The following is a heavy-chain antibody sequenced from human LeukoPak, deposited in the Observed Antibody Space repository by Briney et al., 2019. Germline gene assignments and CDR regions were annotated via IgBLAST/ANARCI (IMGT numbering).Heavy chain of an antibody. V-gene: IGHV1-69*13. J-gene: IGHJ4*02. Sequence: GASVKVSCKASGGTFSSYAISWVRQAPGQGLEWMGGIIPIFGTANYAQKFQGRVTITADESTSTAYMELSSLRSEDTAVYYCARWGGDLRFLEDDYFDYWGQGTLVTVSS. CDR3: ARWGGDLRFLEDDYFDY. CDR1: GGTFSSYA. CDR2: IIPIFGTA. D-gene: IGHD3-3*01.